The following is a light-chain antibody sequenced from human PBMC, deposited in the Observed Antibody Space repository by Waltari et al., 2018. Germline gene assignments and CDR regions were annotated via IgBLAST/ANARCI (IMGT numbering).Light chain of an antibody. CDR1: ENVNNY. CDR2: KAS. Sequence: DIHMTQSPSSLSASVGARVTITCRASENVNNYLNWYQQKPGKAPKLLIYKASTLQSGVPSRFSGSGSGTDYTFTISSLQSEDVATYYCQHGYGTPYSFGQGTKVEIK. CDR3: QHGYGTPYS. J-gene: IGKJ2*03. V-gene: IGKV1-39*01.